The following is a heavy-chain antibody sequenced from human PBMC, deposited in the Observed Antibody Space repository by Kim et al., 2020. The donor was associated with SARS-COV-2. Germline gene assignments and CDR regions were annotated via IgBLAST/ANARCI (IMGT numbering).Heavy chain of an antibody. CDR3: ARELYGSGTKGLDV. D-gene: IGHD3-10*01. J-gene: IGHJ6*02. Sequence: YAGPVKGRFTISRENAKNSLSLQMDSLRAGDTAVYYCARELYGSGTKGLDVWGQGTTVTVSS. V-gene: IGHV3-13*01.